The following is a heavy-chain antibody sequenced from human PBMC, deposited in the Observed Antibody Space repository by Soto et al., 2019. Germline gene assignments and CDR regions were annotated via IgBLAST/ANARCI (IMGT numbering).Heavy chain of an antibody. Sequence: QVQLGQSGAEVKKPGSSVKVSCKASGGTFSSYAFSWVRQAPGQGLEWMGGIIPLSGTTNYAQKFQGRVTITAEASTSTADMARSSLRSEDTAVYYCARVRSMGIDYGDNKPTWYFDDCGRGTLVTVSS. CDR3: ARVRSMGIDYGDNKPTWYFDD. D-gene: IGHD4-17*01. CDR2: IIPLSGTT. CDR1: GGTFSSYA. V-gene: IGHV1-69*01. J-gene: IGHJ2*01.